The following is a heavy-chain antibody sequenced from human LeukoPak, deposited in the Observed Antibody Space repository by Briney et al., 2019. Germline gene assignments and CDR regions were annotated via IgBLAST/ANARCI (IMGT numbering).Heavy chain of an antibody. Sequence: SGPTLVNPTQTLTLTCTFSGFSLSTSGVGVGWIRQPPGKALEWLALIYWDDDKRYSPSLKSRLTITKDTSKNQVVLTTTNMDPVDTATYYCARHSSSWYGNFFDYWGQGTLVTVSS. CDR1: GFSLSTSGVG. CDR3: ARHSSSWYGNFFDY. J-gene: IGHJ4*02. V-gene: IGHV2-5*02. CDR2: IYWDDDK. D-gene: IGHD6-13*01.